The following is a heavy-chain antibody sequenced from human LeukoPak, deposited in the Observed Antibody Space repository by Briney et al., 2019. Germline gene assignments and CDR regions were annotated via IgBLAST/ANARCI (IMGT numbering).Heavy chain of an antibody. V-gene: IGHV1-2*02. CDR3: VATKGYCSSTSCYGTYYMDV. CDR1: GYTFTGYY. J-gene: IGHJ6*03. D-gene: IGHD2-2*01. Sequence: ASVKVSCKASGYTFTGYYMHWVRQAPGQGLEWMGWINPNSGGTNYAQKFQGRVTMTRDTSISTAYMELRSLRSDDTAVYYCVATKGYCSSTSCYGTYYMDVWGKGTTVTISS. CDR2: INPNSGGT.